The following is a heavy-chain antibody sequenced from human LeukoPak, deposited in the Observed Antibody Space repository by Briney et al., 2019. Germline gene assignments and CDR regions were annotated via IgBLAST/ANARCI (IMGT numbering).Heavy chain of an antibody. J-gene: IGHJ2*01. Sequence: GGSLRLSCAASGFTFSSYWMHWVRQAPGKGLEWVANIKQDGSEKYSVDSVKGRFTISRDNAKNSLYLQMNSLRAEDTAVYYCARDLGSSGWLGYFDLWGRGTLVTVSS. D-gene: IGHD6-19*01. CDR1: GFTFSSYW. CDR2: IKQDGSEK. CDR3: ARDLGSSGWLGYFDL. V-gene: IGHV3-7*04.